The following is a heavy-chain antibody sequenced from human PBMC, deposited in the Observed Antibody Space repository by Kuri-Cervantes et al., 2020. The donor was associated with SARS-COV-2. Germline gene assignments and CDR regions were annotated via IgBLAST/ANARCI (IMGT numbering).Heavy chain of an antibody. D-gene: IGHD2-2*02. CDR2: ISGSGGST. J-gene: IGHJ6*02. V-gene: IGHV3-23*01. CDR1: GGSFSGYY. Sequence: ETLSLTCAVYGGSFSGYYWSWVRQAPGKGLEWVSAISGSGGSTYYADSVKGRFTISRDNSKNTLYLQMNSLRAEDTAVYYCANGPGVPAAIRDMDVWGQGTTVTVSS. CDR3: ANGPGVPAAIRDMDV.